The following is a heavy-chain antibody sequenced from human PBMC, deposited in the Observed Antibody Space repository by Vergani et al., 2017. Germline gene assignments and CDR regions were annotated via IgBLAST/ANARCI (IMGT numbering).Heavy chain of an antibody. CDR3: ASDTHSGQRADR. CDR2: IHYSENT. V-gene: IGHV4-59*11. D-gene: IGHD6-19*01. Sequence: QVQLQESGPGLVKSSETLSLTCSVSFYSIMNLYCNWIRQPPGKGLEWIGSIHYSENTNYNPSLKTRVTISVDTSKNQFSLTLTSVTAADTAVYYCASDTHSGQRADRWGQGILVTVTS. CDR1: FYSIMNLY. J-gene: IGHJ5*02.